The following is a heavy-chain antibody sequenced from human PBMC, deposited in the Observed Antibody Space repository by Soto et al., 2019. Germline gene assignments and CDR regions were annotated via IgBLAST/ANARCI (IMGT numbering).Heavy chain of an antibody. D-gene: IGHD3-10*02. CDR1: GGSISSYY. J-gene: IGHJ5*01. CDR2: IFYSGST. CDR3: ASMIGDPVLSFDS. Sequence: QVQLQESGPGLVKPSETLSLTCTVSGGSISSYYWSWIRQPPGKGLEWIGFIFYSGSTSYNPSLTSRVTLPIDAAEYQFSLKLNSVTAADTAVYYCASMIGDPVLSFDSWGQGTLVAVSS. V-gene: IGHV4-59*01.